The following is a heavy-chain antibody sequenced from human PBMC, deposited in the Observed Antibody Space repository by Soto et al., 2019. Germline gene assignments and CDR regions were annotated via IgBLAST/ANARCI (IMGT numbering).Heavy chain of an antibody. CDR2: IYYRGNT. Sequence: LSLTCSVSGDSINSDKYYWGWIRQPPGKGLEWIGSIYYRGNTNYNPSLKSRVTISVDTSKNQFSLKLSSVTAADTAVYYCARGCTSSSWYGYFDYWGQGTLVTVSS. CDR3: ARGCTSSSWYGYFDY. CDR1: GDSINSDKYY. J-gene: IGHJ4*02. V-gene: IGHV4-39*07. D-gene: IGHD6-13*01.